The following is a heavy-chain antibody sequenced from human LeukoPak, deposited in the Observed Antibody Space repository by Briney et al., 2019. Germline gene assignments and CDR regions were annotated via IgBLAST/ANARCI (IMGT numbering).Heavy chain of an antibody. J-gene: IGHJ6*03. Sequence: PGGSLRLSCAASGFTFSSYWMHWVRHAPGKGLVWVSRISAEGSSANYADSVKGRLTISRDNAKNTLYLQMNSLRAEDTVVYYCARDGQRPLSATRQYFYNFYMDVWGKGTAVTVSS. CDR2: ISAEGSSA. V-gene: IGHV3-74*01. D-gene: IGHD1-20*01. CDR1: GFTFSSYW. CDR3: ARDGQRPLSATRQYFYNFYMDV.